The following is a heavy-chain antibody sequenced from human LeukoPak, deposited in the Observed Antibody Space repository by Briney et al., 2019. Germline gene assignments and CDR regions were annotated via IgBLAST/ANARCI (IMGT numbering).Heavy chain of an antibody. J-gene: IGHJ3*02. Sequence: SQTLSLTCAISGDSVSSNSAAWTWIRQSPSTGLEWLGRTYYRSKWYNDYAVFVKSRMTINPDTSKNQFSLHLNSVTPEDTAVYYCATWSARYSDVFDIWGQGTMVTVSS. CDR1: GDSVSSNSAA. CDR2: TYYRSKWYN. D-gene: IGHD3-3*01. V-gene: IGHV6-1*01. CDR3: ATWSARYSDVFDI.